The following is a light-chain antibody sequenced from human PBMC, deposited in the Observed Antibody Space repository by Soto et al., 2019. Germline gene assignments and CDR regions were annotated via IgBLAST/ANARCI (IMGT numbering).Light chain of an antibody. J-gene: IGKJ4*01. V-gene: IGKV3D-15*01. Sequence: ETVMTHSPATLSVSPVEIATRCCRASQSVSSNLAWYQQKPGQPPRLLIYDISTRATGIPTRFSGSGSGAEFTLTISSLQSEDFAVYYCQQYNSWPLTLGGGTKVDI. CDR3: QQYNSWPLT. CDR1: QSVSSN. CDR2: DIS.